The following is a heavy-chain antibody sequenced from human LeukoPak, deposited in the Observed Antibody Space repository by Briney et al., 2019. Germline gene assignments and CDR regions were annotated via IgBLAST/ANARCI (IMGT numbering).Heavy chain of an antibody. CDR1: GFTFSSYS. CDR3: ARARIVVVTAHPGVFDI. D-gene: IGHD2-21*02. J-gene: IGHJ3*02. CDR2: ISSSSSYI. Sequence: PGGSLRLSCAASGFTFSSYSMNWVRQAPGKGLEWVSSISSSSSYIYYADSVKGRFTISRDNAKNSLYLQMNSLRAEDTAVYYCARARIVVVTAHPGVFDIWGQGTMVTVSS. V-gene: IGHV3-21*01.